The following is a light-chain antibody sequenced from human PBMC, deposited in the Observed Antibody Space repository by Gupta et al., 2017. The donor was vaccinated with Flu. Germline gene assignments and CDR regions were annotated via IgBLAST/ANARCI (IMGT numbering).Light chain of an antibody. V-gene: IGLV1-51*01. Sequence: QSVLTQPPSVSAAPGQKVAISCSGSHSDIGNNFVPWYQQSPGSAPKVIIYEDNKRRSGIPGRFTGSKSGTSATLDITDLQTGDEAHYYCAAWDGSQTVVLFGGGTRLTVL. CDR3: AAWDGSQTVVL. CDR1: HSDIGNNF. CDR2: EDN. J-gene: IGLJ2*01.